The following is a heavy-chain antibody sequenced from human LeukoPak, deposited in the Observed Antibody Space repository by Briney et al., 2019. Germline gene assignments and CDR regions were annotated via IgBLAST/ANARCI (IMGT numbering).Heavy chain of an antibody. J-gene: IGHJ6*02. CDR1: GGSISSYY. V-gene: IGHV4-59*01. CDR2: MYYTGST. D-gene: IGHD4-23*01. CDR3: ASSTVVTSYYYYGMDV. Sequence: SETLSLTCTVSGGSISSYYWSWIRQPPGKGLEWIGYMYYTGSTSYNPSLKSRVTISVDTSKSQFSLKLSSVTAADTAVYYCASSTVVTSYYYYGMDVWGQGTTVTVSS.